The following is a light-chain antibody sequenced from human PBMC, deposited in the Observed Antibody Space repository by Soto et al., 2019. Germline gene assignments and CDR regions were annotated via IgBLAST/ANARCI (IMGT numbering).Light chain of an antibody. J-gene: IGKJ1*01. CDR3: QHYNSYSEP. CDR2: AAS. V-gene: IGKV1-17*01. CDR1: QSISNH. Sequence: DMQVTRAPSSLSASIEDRVIITCRASQSISNHLNWYQQKPGKAPKLLIFAASSLQSGVPSRFSGSGSGTEFTLTISSLQPDDFATYYCQHYNSYSEPFGQVTNVAI.